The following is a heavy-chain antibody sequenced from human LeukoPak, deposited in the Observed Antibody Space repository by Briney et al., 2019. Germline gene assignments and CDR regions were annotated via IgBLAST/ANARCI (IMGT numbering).Heavy chain of an antibody. Sequence: GGPLRLSCAASGFTFSSYWMSWVRQAPGKGLEWVANINQDGSEKYYVDSVKGRFTISRDNAKNSLYLQMNSLRAEDTAVYYCARERGITGTFADYWGQGTLVTVSS. CDR2: INQDGSEK. CDR3: ARERGITGTFADY. CDR1: GFTFSSYW. J-gene: IGHJ4*02. V-gene: IGHV3-7*01. D-gene: IGHD1-7*01.